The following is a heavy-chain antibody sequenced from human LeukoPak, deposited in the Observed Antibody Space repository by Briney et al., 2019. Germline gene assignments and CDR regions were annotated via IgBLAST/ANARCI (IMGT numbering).Heavy chain of an antibody. D-gene: IGHD6-6*01. Sequence: GGSLRLSCAASEFTFSSYSMNWVRQAPGKGLEWVSYITNSGNSKSYADSVKGRFTISRDSSKNTLFLQMNDLTVEDTARYYCARSSYSSSSSVWGQGTMVTVSS. J-gene: IGHJ3*01. CDR3: ARSSYSSSSSV. CDR2: ITNSGNSK. V-gene: IGHV3-48*01. CDR1: EFTFSSYS.